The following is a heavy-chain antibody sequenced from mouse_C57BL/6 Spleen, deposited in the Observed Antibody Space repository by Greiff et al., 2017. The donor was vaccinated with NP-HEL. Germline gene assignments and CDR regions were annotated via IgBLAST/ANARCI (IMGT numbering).Heavy chain of an antibody. Sequence: VQLQESGAELARPGASVKMSCKASGYTFTSYTMHWVKQRPGQGLEWIGYINPSSGYTKYNQKFKDKATLTADKSSSTAYMQLSSLTSEDSAVYYCARKEWLRHFDYWGQGTTLTVSS. V-gene: IGHV1-4*01. D-gene: IGHD2-2*01. J-gene: IGHJ2*01. CDR2: INPSSGYT. CDR1: GYTFTSYT. CDR3: ARKEWLRHFDY.